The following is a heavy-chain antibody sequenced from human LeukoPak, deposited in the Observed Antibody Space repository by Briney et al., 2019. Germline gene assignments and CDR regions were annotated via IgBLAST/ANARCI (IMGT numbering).Heavy chain of an antibody. D-gene: IGHD4-11*01. CDR3: AREDSTRAYDY. V-gene: IGHV4-31*03. Sequence: SQTLSLTCTVSGGSISSGGYYWSWIRQHPGKGLEWIGFIAYSGSTYYNPSLKSRVTISLDTSKNQFSLKLSSVTAADTAVYYCAREDSTRAYDYWGQGILVTVSS. J-gene: IGHJ4*02. CDR1: GGSISSGGYY. CDR2: IAYSGST.